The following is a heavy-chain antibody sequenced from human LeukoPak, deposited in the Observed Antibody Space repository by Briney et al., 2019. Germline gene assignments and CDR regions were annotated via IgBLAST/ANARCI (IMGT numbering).Heavy chain of an antibody. CDR2: IKDDGSEE. V-gene: IGHV3-7*01. CDR1: VFNFNNYR. Sequence: VQPGGSLRLSCAASVFNFNNYRMSWLRQAPGKGLEWVANIKDDGSEEYYVDSVKGRFTIVRDNAYNSLYLQMNSLRAEDTAVYYCARGPGDYVLGWGQGTLVTVSS. CDR3: ARGPGDYVLG. J-gene: IGHJ4*02. D-gene: IGHD4-17*01.